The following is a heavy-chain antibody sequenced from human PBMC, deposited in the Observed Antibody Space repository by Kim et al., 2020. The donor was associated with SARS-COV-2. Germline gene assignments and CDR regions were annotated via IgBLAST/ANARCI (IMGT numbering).Heavy chain of an antibody. CDR3: ARFNMVCLFDY. V-gene: IGHV1-18*01. J-gene: IGHJ4*02. D-gene: IGHD3-10*01. Sequence: NDAQKLQGRVTMTTDTSTSTAYMELRSLRSDDTAVYYCARFNMVCLFDYWGQGTLVTVSS.